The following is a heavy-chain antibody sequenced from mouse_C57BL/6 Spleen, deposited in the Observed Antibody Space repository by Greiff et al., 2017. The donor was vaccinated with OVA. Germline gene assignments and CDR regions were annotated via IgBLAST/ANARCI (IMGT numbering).Heavy chain of an antibody. J-gene: IGHJ2*01. Sequence: QVHVKQPGTELVKPGASVKLSCKASGYTFTSYWMHWVKQRPGQGLEWIGNINPSNGGTNYNEKFKSKATLTVDKSSSTAYMQLSSLTSEDSAVYYCARSQLRPLYYFDYWGQGTTLTVSS. V-gene: IGHV1-53*01. CDR2: INPSNGGT. CDR3: ARSQLRPLYYFDY. CDR1: GYTFTSYW. D-gene: IGHD3-2*02.